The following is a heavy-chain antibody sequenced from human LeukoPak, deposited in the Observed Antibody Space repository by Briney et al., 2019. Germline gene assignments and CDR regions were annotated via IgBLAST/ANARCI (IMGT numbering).Heavy chain of an antibody. CDR1: GGTFSSYA. J-gene: IGHJ5*02. CDR3: ARVGLDTAMVTGYWFDP. D-gene: IGHD5-18*01. CDR2: ITPIFGTA. V-gene: IGHV1-69*05. Sequence: SVKVSCKASGGTFSSYAISWVRQAPGQGLEWMGGITPIFGTANYAQKFQGRVTITTDESTSTAYMELSSLRSEDTAVYYCARVGLDTAMVTGYWFDPWGQGTLVTVSS.